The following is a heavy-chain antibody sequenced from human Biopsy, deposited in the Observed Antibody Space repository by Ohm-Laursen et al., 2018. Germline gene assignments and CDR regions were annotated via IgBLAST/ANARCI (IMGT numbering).Heavy chain of an antibody. CDR1: GGSISSSTTYY. CDR2: IYNTETT. Sequence: GTLSLTCAVSGGSISSSTTYYWAWLRQPPGKGLEWIGSIYNTETTFYNPSLKSRVTISVDTSTNQFSLKVSSVTAADTALYFCARHPTGFWFDPWGHGTLVTVSS. J-gene: IGHJ5*02. V-gene: IGHV4-39*01. CDR3: ARHPTGFWFDP.